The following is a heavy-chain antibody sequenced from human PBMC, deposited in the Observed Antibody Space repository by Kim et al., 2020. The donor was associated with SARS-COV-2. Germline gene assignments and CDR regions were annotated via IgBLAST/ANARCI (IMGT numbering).Heavy chain of an antibody. CDR3: ARDLYGSGSGPNWFDP. CDR2: IIPILGIA. Sequence: SVKVSCKASGGTFSSYAISWVRQAPGQGLEWMGRIIPILGIANYAQKFQGRVTITADKSTSTAYMELSSLRSEDTAVYYCARDLYGSGSGPNWFDPWGQGTLVTVSS. CDR1: GGTFSSYA. V-gene: IGHV1-69*04. J-gene: IGHJ5*02. D-gene: IGHD3-10*01.